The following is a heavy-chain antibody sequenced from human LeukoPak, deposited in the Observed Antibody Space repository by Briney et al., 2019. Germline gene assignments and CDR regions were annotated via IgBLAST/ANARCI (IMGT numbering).Heavy chain of an antibody. CDR2: ISGSGDNT. CDR1: GFTFSSYA. D-gene: IGHD1-26*01. CDR3: ATLPYYYYGMDV. Sequence: GGSLRLSCAASGFTFSSYAMSWVRQAPGKGLEWVSGISGSGDNTYYADSVKGRFTISRDNSKNTLYLQMNSLRAEDTAVYYCATLPYYYYGMDVWGQGTTVTVSS. J-gene: IGHJ6*02. V-gene: IGHV3-23*01.